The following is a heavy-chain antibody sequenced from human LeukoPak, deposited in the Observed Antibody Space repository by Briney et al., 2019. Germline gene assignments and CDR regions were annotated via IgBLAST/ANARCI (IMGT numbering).Heavy chain of an antibody. D-gene: IGHD6-13*01. CDR2: IKQDGSEK. J-gene: IGHJ4*02. V-gene: IGHV3-7*03. CDR1: GFTVSSNY. Sequence: GGSLRLSCAASGFTVSSNYMSWVRQAPGKGLKWVANIKQDGSEKYYVDSVKGRFTISRDNAQNSLYLQMNSLRAEDTAIYYCATSTAAAGTDWGQGTLVTVSS. CDR3: ATSTAAAGTD.